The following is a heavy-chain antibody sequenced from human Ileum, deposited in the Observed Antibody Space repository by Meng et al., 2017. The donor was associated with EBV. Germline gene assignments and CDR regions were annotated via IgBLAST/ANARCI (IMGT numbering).Heavy chain of an antibody. J-gene: IGHJ4*02. D-gene: IGHD6-19*01. CDR3: ARGGDSSGWYWYFDY. CDR2: IIPPFDTA. Sequence: GQLVQSGAELKKPGSSVKVSCKASEGTCSRYSISWVRQAPGQGLEWMGGIIPPFDTANYAQKFQGRVTITADKSTGTAYMELSSLRSEDTAIYYCARGGDSSGWYWYFDYWGQGTLVTLSS. CDR1: EGTCSRYS. V-gene: IGHV1-69*06.